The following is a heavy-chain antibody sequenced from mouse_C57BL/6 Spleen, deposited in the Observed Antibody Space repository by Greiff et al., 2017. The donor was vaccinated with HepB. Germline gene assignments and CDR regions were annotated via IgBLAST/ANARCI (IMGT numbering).Heavy chain of an antibody. D-gene: IGHD4-1*01. CDR2: IHPNSGST. CDR3: ARGEIWDATFFFDY. CDR1: GYTFTSYW. V-gene: IGHV1-64*01. Sequence: QVQLQQPGAELVKPGASVKLSCKASGYTFTSYWMHWVKQRPGQGLEWIGMIHPNSGSTNYNEKFKSKATLTVDKSSSTAYMQLSSLTSEDSAVYYCARGEIWDATFFFDYWGQGTTLTVSS. J-gene: IGHJ2*01.